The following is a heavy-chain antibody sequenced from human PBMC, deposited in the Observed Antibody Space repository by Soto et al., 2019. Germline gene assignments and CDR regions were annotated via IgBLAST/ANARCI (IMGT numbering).Heavy chain of an antibody. CDR3: ARGFSGSYYRYFQD. CDR2: ISWNSGSI. Sequence: EVQLVESGGGLVQPGRSLRLSCAGSGFTFDDFAMHWVRQLPGKGLEWVSGISWNSGSIGYADSVKGRFTISRDNAKNSVYLQMNSLRGEDTAVYYCARGFSGSYYRYFQDWGQGTLVAVSS. V-gene: IGHV3-9*01. D-gene: IGHD1-26*01. J-gene: IGHJ1*01. CDR1: GFTFDDFA.